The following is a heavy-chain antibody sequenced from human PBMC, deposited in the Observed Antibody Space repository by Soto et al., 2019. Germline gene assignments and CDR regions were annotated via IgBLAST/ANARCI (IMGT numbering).Heavy chain of an antibody. CDR1: GFTFSNYD. Sequence: QVQLVESGGDLVKPGGSLRLSCAASGFTFSNYDMSWIRQAPGKGLEWVAYIRGSGSDIYYADSVRGRFTISRDNAKNSLLIKMDSLRAEVSDGYYCARLSRGHWNFDLWGRGTLVTVSS. CDR2: IRGSGSDI. V-gene: IGHV3-11*01. J-gene: IGHJ2*01. CDR3: ARLSRGHWNFDL. D-gene: IGHD3-10*01.